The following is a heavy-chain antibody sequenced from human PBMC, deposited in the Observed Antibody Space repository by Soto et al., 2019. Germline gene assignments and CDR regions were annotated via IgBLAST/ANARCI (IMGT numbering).Heavy chain of an antibody. J-gene: IGHJ6*02. V-gene: IGHV4-61*01. CDR3: ARGGEPLGYYGLDV. CDR2: MYYTGVT. Sequence: SETLSLTCSVSGGSVRSWNNFWNWIRQPPGRGLEWLGYMYYTGVTNYNPSLKSRVSMSVDTSKDQFSLNLTSLTAADTAVYYCARGGEPLGYYGLDVWGQGTTVTVSS. CDR1: GGSVRSWNNF.